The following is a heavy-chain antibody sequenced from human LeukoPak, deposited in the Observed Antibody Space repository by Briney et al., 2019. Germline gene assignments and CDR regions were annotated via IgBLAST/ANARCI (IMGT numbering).Heavy chain of an antibody. CDR2: IYHSGST. Sequence: SETLSLTCTVSGGSISSYYWSWIRQPPGKGLEWIGYIYHSGSTYYNPSLKSRVTISVDRSKNQFSLKLSSVTAADTAVYYCARVYGSGSYYIDYWGQGTLVTVSS. V-gene: IGHV4-59*12. D-gene: IGHD3-10*01. CDR3: ARVYGSGSYYIDY. CDR1: GGSISSYY. J-gene: IGHJ4*02.